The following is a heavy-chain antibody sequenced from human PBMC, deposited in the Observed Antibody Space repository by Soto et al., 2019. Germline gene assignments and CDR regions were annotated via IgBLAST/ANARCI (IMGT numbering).Heavy chain of an antibody. D-gene: IGHD3-22*01. Sequence: SETLSLTCTVSGGSVSSGSYYWSWIRQPPEKGLEWIGYIYYSGRTNYNPSLWSRVTISVDMSKNQFSLKLSSVTAADTAVYYCARVGIRDFYDTSGRYYFDYWGQGTLVTVSS. CDR2: IYYSGRT. CDR3: ARVGIRDFYDTSGRYYFDY. CDR1: GGSVSSGSYY. J-gene: IGHJ4*02. V-gene: IGHV4-61*01.